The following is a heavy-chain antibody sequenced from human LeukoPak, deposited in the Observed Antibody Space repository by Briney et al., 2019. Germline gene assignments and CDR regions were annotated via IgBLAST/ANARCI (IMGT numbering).Heavy chain of an antibody. CDR2: ISYDGSNK. CDR3: AKDIEEWLVKGGGCFDY. D-gene: IGHD6-19*01. Sequence: GRSLRLSCAASGFIFSNSAIHWVRQAPGKGLEWVAVISYDGSNKYYADSVKGRFTISRDNSKNTLYLQMNSLRAEDTAVYYCAKDIEEWLVKGGGCFDYWGQGTLVTVSS. J-gene: IGHJ4*02. V-gene: IGHV3-30*18. CDR1: GFIFSNSA.